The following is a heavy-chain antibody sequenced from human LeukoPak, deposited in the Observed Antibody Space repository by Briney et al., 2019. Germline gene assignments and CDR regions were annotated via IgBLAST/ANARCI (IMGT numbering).Heavy chain of an antibody. D-gene: IGHD2-21*02. CDR3: AVVVTANPGAFDI. Sequence: SVKVSCKASGGTFSSYAISWVRQAPGQGLEWMGGIIPIFGTANYAQKFQGRVTITADESTSTAYMELSSLRSEDTAVYYCAVVVTANPGAFDIWGQGTMVTVSS. V-gene: IGHV1-69*13. J-gene: IGHJ3*02. CDR1: GGTFSSYA. CDR2: IIPIFGTA.